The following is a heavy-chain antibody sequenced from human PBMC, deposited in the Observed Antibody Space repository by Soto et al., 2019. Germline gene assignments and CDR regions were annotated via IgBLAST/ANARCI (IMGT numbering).Heavy chain of an antibody. V-gene: IGHV3-15*05. J-gene: IGHJ5*02. CDR2: IKRKNVGETR. CDR1: GLSFRTTW. Sequence: WSLRLSCAASGLSFRTTWMAWVRQAPGKGLEWVGRIKRKNVGETRDYADPVRGRFTISRDDSKDTVYLHMDSLETGDTAVYYCCKASPFSGSVFDHWGLGTLVTVSS. CDR3: CKASPFSGSVFDH. D-gene: IGHD1-26*01.